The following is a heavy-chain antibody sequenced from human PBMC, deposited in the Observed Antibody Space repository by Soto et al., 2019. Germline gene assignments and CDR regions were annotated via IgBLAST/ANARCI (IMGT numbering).Heavy chain of an antibody. Sequence: QVQLQQWGAGPLRPLETLSLTCGVFGGSFSGYYWAWIRQSLGKGLEWIGEINDRGSINYNPSLKSRVSISVDTSKNHYSLNLRSVTAADTAVYYCARESHDILTGPPWVWYFDLWGRGTLVTVSS. D-gene: IGHD3-9*01. CDR3: ARESHDILTGPPWVWYFDL. CDR1: GGSFSGYY. V-gene: IGHV4-34*01. CDR2: INDRGSI. J-gene: IGHJ2*01.